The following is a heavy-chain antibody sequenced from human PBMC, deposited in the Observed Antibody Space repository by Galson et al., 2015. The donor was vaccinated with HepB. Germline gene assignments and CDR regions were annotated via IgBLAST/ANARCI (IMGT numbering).Heavy chain of an antibody. CDR1: GGTFSSYA. J-gene: IGHJ2*01. D-gene: IGHD1-1*01. Sequence: SVKVSCKASGGTFSSYAISWVRQAPGQGLEWMGGIIPIFGTANYAQKFQGRVTITADKSTSTAYMELSSLRSEDTAVYYCARGPGTTGTGRTGNFDLWGRGTLVTVSS. CDR3: ARGPGTTGTGRTGNFDL. CDR2: IIPIFGTA. V-gene: IGHV1-69*06.